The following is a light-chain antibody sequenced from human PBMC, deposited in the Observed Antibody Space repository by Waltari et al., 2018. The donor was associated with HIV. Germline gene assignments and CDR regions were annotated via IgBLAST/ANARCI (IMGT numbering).Light chain of an antibody. CDR3: QSYDSSLSGLL. CDR1: SSTSGAGFV. Sequence: QSVLTQPPSVSAAPGQRVTISGPGSSSTSGAGFVLPWYQQLPGTAPKLLLYGNTNRPSGVPDRFSGSKSGTSASLAITGLQAEDEADYYCQSYDSSLSGLLFGGGTKLTVL. V-gene: IGLV1-40*01. CDR2: GNT. J-gene: IGLJ2*01.